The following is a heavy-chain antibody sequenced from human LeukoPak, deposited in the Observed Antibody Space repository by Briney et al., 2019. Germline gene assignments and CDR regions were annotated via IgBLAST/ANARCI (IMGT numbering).Heavy chain of an antibody. CDR3: ARGRPPHDYGTLFGY. CDR2: IYYSGST. D-gene: IGHD4-17*01. V-gene: IGHV4-59*01. J-gene: IGHJ4*02. CDR1: GGAITGYY. Sequence: PSETLSLTCTVSGGAITGYYWSWIRQPPGKGLEWIGYIYYSGSTNYNPSLKSRVTMSVDTSKKQFSLKLSSVTAADTAVYYCARGRPPHDYGTLFGYWGQGTLVTVSS.